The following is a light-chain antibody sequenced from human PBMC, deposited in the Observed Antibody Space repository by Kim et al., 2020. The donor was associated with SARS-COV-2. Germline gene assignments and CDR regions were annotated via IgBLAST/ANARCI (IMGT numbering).Light chain of an antibody. CDR2: AVS. V-gene: IGKV3-20*01. CDR1: ESVSSSH. Sequence: LSPGDRATLSGRASESVSSSHFAWDQQKPGQAPRLLINAVSNRATGIPDRFIGSGSGTDFTLTISRLEPEDFAVYYCQQYDGAYTFGQGTKLEI. J-gene: IGKJ2*01. CDR3: QQYDGAYT.